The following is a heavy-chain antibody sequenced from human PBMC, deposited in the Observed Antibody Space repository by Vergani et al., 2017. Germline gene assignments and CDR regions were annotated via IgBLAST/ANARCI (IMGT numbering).Heavy chain of an antibody. J-gene: IGHJ5*02. Sequence: QVQLQESGPGLVKPSQTLSLTCTVSGGSISSGSYYWSWIRQPAGKGLEWIGRIYTSGSTNYNPSLKSRVTISVDTSKNQFSLKLSSVTAADTAVYYCARSLNYYGSGRGWFDPWGQGTLVTVSS. CDR1: GGSISSGSYY. D-gene: IGHD3-10*01. CDR3: ARSLNYYGSGRGWFDP. V-gene: IGHV4-61*02. CDR2: IYTSGST.